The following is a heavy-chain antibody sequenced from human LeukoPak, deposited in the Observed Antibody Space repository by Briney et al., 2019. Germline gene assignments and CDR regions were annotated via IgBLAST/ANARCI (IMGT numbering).Heavy chain of an antibody. CDR2: IKQDGSEK. D-gene: IGHD3-16*01. J-gene: IGHJ3*02. CDR3: ARALKGGHDAFDI. CDR1: GFTFSSYW. V-gene: IGHV3-7*01. Sequence: GGSLRLSCAASGFTFSSYWMSWVRQAPGKGLEWVANIKQDGSEKYYVDSVKGRFTISRDNAKNSLYLQMNSLRAEDTAVYYCARALKGGHDAFDIWGQGTMVTVSS.